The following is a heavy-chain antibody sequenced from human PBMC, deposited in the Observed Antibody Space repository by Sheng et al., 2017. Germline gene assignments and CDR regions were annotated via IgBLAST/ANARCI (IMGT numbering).Heavy chain of an antibody. Sequence: QLQLQESGPGLVKPSETLSLTCTVSGGSISSSSYYWGWIRQPPGKGLEWIGTLYYGGSSYYNLSLKSRVTISIDASKNQFSLKLSSVTAADTAVYYCARREFFDYWGQGTLVTVSS. CDR1: GGSISSSSYY. V-gene: IGHV4-39*07. CDR3: ARREFFDY. J-gene: IGHJ4*02. CDR2: LYYGGSS.